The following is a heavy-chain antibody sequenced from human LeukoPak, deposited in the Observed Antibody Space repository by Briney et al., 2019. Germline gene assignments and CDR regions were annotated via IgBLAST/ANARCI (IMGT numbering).Heavy chain of an antibody. CDR2: ISSSGSTI. Sequence: GGSLRLSCAASGFTFSSYSMNWVRQAPGKGLEWVSSISSSGSTIYYADSVKGRFTISRDNAKNSLYLQMNSLRAEDTAVYYCARDQLGGYYDSSGYYYWGQGTLVTVSS. CDR3: ARDQLGGYYDSSGYYY. J-gene: IGHJ4*02. V-gene: IGHV3-48*04. CDR1: GFTFSSYS. D-gene: IGHD3-22*01.